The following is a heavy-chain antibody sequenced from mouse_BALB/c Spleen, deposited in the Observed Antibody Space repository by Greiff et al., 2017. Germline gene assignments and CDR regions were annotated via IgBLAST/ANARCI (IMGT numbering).Heavy chain of an antibody. CDR2: IYPGNVNT. D-gene: IGHD1-1*02. CDR1: GYTFTSYY. Sequence: QVQLQQSGPELVKPGASVRISCKASGYTFTSYYIHWVKQRPGQGLEWIGWIYPGNVNTKYNEKFKGKATLTADKSSSTAYMQLSSLTSVDSAVYFCARDMGGNYWYFDVWGAGTTVTVSS. CDR3: ARDMGGNYWYFDV. V-gene: IGHV1S56*01. J-gene: IGHJ1*01.